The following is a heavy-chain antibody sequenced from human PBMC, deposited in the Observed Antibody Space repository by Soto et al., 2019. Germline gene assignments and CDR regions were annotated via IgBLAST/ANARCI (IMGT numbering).Heavy chain of an antibody. D-gene: IGHD5-12*01. CDR3: ARDQDLGGYDLRPMYGLDV. V-gene: IGHV3-9*01. CDR2: INWNSETV. CDR1: GFTFDDYA. Sequence: GGSLRLSCATSGFTFDDYAMHWVRQIPGKGLEWVSGINWNSETVGYADSVKGRFTISRDSAKNSLYLQMTTLRPEDTALYFCARDQDLGGYDLRPMYGLDVWGQGTTVTVSS. J-gene: IGHJ6*02.